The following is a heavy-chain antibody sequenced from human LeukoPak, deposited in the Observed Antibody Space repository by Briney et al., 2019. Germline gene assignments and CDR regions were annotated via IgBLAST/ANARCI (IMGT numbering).Heavy chain of an antibody. CDR1: GYTFTSYD. V-gene: IGHV1-8*01. Sequence: GASVKVYCEASGYTFTSYDINWVRQATGQGLEWMGWMNPNSGNTGYAQKFQGRVTMTRNTSISTAYMELSSLRSEDTAVYYCSRSPQTTYYYGSGNYYYYGMDVWGQGTTVTVSS. D-gene: IGHD3-10*01. J-gene: IGHJ6*02. CDR3: SRSPQTTYYYGSGNYYYYGMDV. CDR2: MNPNSGNT.